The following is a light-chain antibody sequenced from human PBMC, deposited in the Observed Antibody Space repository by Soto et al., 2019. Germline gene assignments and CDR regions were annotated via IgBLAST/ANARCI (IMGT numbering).Light chain of an antibody. CDR2: EVS. V-gene: IGLV2-14*01. CDR3: SSYRSSNTLL. J-gene: IGLJ2*01. Sequence: QSALTQPASVSGSPGQSFTISCTGTSSDVGDYDYVSWYQQYAGKAPKMMIYEVSNRPSGVSNRFSGSKSGNTASLTTSGLQAEDEADYYCSSYRSSNTLLFGGGTKVTVL. CDR1: SSDVGDYDY.